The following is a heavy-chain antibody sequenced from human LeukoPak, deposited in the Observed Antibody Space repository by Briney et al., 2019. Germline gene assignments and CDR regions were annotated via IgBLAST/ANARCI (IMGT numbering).Heavy chain of an antibody. CDR3: AKDKGYSGSWYLDY. Sequence: GGSLRLSCAASGFTFSSYWMSWVRQAPGKGLEWVANIKQDGSEKYYVDSVKGRFTISRDNAKNSLYLQMNSLRAEDTALYYCAKDKGYSGSWYLDYWGRGTLVTVSS. CDR2: IKQDGSEK. CDR1: GFTFSSYW. J-gene: IGHJ4*02. D-gene: IGHD6-13*01. V-gene: IGHV3-7*03.